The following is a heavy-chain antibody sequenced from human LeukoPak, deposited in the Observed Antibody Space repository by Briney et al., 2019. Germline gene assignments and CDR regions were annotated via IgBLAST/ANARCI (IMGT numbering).Heavy chain of an antibody. J-gene: IGHJ4*02. CDR3: AKDKLIVRGVMDY. D-gene: IGHD3-10*01. Sequence: GGSLRLSCAASGFTFSSYGMHWVRQAPGKGLEWVAVISYDGSNKYYADSVKGRFTISRDNSKNTLYLQMNSLRAEDTAVYYCAKDKLIVRGVMDYWGQGTLVTVSS. CDR2: ISYDGSNK. CDR1: GFTFSSYG. V-gene: IGHV3-30*18.